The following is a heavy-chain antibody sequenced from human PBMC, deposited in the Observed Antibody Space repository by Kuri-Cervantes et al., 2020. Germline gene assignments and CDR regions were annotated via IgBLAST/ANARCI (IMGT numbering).Heavy chain of an antibody. V-gene: IGHV3-30*18. CDR3: AKDQYYYGSGKDGMDV. J-gene: IGHJ6*02. CDR2: ISYDGSNK. Sequence: GGSLRLSCAASGFTFSSYAMSWVRQAPGKGLEWVAVISYDGSNKYYADSVKGRFTISRDNSKNTLYLQMNSLRAEDTAVYYCAKDQYYYGSGKDGMDVWGQGTTVTVSS. CDR1: GFTFSSYA. D-gene: IGHD3-10*01.